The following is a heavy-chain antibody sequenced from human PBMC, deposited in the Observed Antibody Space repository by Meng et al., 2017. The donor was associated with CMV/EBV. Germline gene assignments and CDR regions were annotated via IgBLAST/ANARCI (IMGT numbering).Heavy chain of an antibody. CDR3: AREMPIAAAGCFDY. D-gene: IGHD6-13*01. V-gene: IGHV4-4*07. CDR2: IYTSGST. CDR1: GGSISDYY. J-gene: IGHJ4*02. Sequence: PYTGLGMVKPSKTLPLTCTVSGGSISDYYWSWIRQPAGKGLEWIGRIYTSGSTNYNSSLKSQVTMSVDTSKNQFSLKLSSVTAADTAVYYCAREMPIAAAGCFDYWGQGTLVTVSS.